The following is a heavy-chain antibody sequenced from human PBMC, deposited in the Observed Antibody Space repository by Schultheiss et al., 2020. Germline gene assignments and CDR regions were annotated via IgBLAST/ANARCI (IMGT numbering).Heavy chain of an antibody. Sequence: GGSLRLSCAASGLSFSDYALHWVRQAPGKGLEWVSYITSRSSAIHYADSVKGRFTISRDTSKNTLFLQIDRLRVEDTAVYYSAREYYYRTRISPIDPW. V-gene: IGHV3-48*01. D-gene: IGHD2/OR15-2a*01. J-gene: IGHJ5*02. CDR3: AREYYYRTRISPIDP. CDR1: GLSFSDYA. CDR2: ITSRSSAI.